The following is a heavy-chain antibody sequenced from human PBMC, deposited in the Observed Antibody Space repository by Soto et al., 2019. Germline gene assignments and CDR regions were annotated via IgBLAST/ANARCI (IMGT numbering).Heavy chain of an antibody. CDR3: ARDFYGSGSYKRGKNWFDP. CDR2: TYHSGNP. V-gene: IGHV4-30-2*01. D-gene: IGHD3-10*01. J-gene: IGHJ5*02. CDR1: GDTISTGGYS. Sequence: SETLSLTCAVSGDTISTGGYSWAWIRQPPGKPLEWIGHTYHSGNPYYNPSLKSRVIISVDRSKNQFSLKLSSVTAADTAVYYCARDFYGSGSYKRGKNWFDPWGQGTLVTVSS.